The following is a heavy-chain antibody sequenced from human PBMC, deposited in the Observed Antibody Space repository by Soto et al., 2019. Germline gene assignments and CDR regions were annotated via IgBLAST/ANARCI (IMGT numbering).Heavy chain of an antibody. D-gene: IGHD3-3*01. V-gene: IGHV3-15*07. Sequence: GGSLRLSCAASGFTFSNAWMNWVRQAPGKGLEWVGRIKSKTDGGTTDYAAPVKGRFTISRDDSKNTLYLQMNSLKTEDTAVYYCTTDPWSGPPPLYYYYGMDVWGQGTTVTVSS. CDR2: IKSKTDGGTT. CDR1: GFTFSNAW. J-gene: IGHJ6*02. CDR3: TTDPWSGPPPLYYYYGMDV.